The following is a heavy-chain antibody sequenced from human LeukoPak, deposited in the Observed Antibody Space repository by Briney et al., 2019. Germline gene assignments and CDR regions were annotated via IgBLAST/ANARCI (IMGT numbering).Heavy chain of an antibody. J-gene: IGHJ4*02. CDR3: AKVELRYFDWFVDY. CDR1: GFTFSSYA. D-gene: IGHD3-9*01. Sequence: GTSLRLSCAASGFTFSSYAMSWVRQAPGKGLEWVSAISGSGGSTYYADSVKGRFTISRDNSKNTLYLQMNSLRAEDTAVYYCAKVELRYFDWFVDYWGQGTLVTVSS. CDR2: ISGSGGST. V-gene: IGHV3-23*01.